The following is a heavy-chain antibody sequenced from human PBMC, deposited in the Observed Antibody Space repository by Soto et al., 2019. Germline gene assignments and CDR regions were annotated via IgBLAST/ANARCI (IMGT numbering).Heavy chain of an antibody. CDR2: ITNNGGGT. J-gene: IGHJ4*02. D-gene: IGHD3-16*01. Sequence: GESRKISCAASGCTFSSSGVSWVRQAPGKGLQWVSTITNNGGGTYYADSVKGRFTISRDNSRNTLYLQMNSLRADDTAVYYCAKRGGAPPRYFDYWGQGTLVTVSS. CDR3: AKRGGAPPRYFDY. V-gene: IGHV3-23*01. CDR1: GCTFSSSG.